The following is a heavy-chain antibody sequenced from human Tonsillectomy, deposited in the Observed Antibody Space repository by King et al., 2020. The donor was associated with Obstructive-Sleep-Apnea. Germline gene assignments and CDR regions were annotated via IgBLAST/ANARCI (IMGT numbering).Heavy chain of an antibody. D-gene: IGHD5-12*01. CDR2: MYFSGNT. CDR1: GASITYYY. J-gene: IGHJ4*02. Sequence: QLQESGPGLVKPSETLSLTCTVSGASITYYYWSWIRQPPGKGLEWVGYMYFSGNTNYNPSLKIRVTMSVDTSKIQFSLRLSSWTATDTAVYYCARHRGVEDLGGYGDYFDYWGQGALVTVSS. CDR3: ARHRGVEDLGGYGDYFDY. V-gene: IGHV4-59*08.